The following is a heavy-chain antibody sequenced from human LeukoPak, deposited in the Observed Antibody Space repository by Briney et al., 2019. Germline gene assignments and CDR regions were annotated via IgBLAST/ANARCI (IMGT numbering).Heavy chain of an antibody. Sequence: SETLSLTCTVSGGSISSYYWSWIRQPPGKGLEWIGYIYYSGSTNYNPSLKSRVTISVDRSKNQFSLKLSSVTAADTAVYYCAREGPRGSGSYSPWGQGTLVTVSS. D-gene: IGHD3-10*01. V-gene: IGHV4-59*12. CDR1: GGSISSYY. J-gene: IGHJ5*02. CDR3: AREGPRGSGSYSP. CDR2: IYYSGST.